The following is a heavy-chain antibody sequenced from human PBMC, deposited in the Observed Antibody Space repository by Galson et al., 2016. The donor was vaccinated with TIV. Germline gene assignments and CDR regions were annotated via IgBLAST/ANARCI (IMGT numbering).Heavy chain of an antibody. J-gene: IGHJ4*02. D-gene: IGHD4-17*01. CDR1: GYTFSAYY. CDR3: ARFEYGDYVDY. CDR2: ISPNSGDT. V-gene: IGHV1-2*02. Sequence: SVKVSCKASGYTFSAYYMHWVRQAPGQGLEWMGWISPNSGDTNYPQKFQGRVTMARDTSITTAYMELTTLTSDDTAVYYCARFEYGDYVDYWGQGTLVTVSS.